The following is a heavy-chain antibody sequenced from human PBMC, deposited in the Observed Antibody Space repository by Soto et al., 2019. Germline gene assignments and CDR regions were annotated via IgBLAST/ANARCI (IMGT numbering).Heavy chain of an antibody. CDR1: GFTFSSYS. CDR3: ARRGSVSYNWNPGVSYYFDY. J-gene: IGHJ4*02. Sequence: PGGSLRLSCAASGFTFSSYSMNWVRQAPGKGLEWVSYISSSSSTIYYADSVKGRFTISRDNAKNSLYLQMNSLRAEDTAVYYCARRGSVSYNWNPGVSYYFDYWGQGTLVTVSS. CDR2: ISSSSSTI. V-gene: IGHV3-48*01. D-gene: IGHD1-20*01.